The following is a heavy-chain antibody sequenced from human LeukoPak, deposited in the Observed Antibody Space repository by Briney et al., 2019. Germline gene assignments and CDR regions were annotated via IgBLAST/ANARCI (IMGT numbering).Heavy chain of an antibody. CDR1: GGSISSYY. CDR3: VRGNYYFDY. J-gene: IGHJ4*02. Sequence: KPSETLSLTCTVSGGSISSYYWSWIRQPPGKGLEWIGYIYYSGSTKYNSSLKSRVTISVDTSKNQFSLKLSSVTAAGTAVYYCVRGNYYFDYWGQGALVTVSS. V-gene: IGHV4-59*08. D-gene: IGHD1-7*01. CDR2: IYYSGST.